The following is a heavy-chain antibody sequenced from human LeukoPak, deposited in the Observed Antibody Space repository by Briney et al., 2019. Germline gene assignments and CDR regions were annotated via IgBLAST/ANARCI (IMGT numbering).Heavy chain of an antibody. Sequence: SETLSLTCAVYGVSFSGYYWSWIRQPPGKGLEWIGEINHSGSTNYNPSLKSRVTISVDTSKNQFSLKLSSVTAADTAVYYCARLRGVVVPALAYWGQGTLVTVSS. CDR1: GVSFSGYY. CDR3: ARLRGVVVPALAY. D-gene: IGHD2-2*01. J-gene: IGHJ4*02. V-gene: IGHV4-34*01. CDR2: INHSGST.